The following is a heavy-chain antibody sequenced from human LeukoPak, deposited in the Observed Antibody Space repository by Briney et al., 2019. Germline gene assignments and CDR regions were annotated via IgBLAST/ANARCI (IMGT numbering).Heavy chain of an antibody. Sequence: GGSPRLSCAASGFTFSDYYMSLIRQARGKGQEWVSYISSSGSTIYYADSVKGRFTISRDNAKNSLYLQMNSLRAEDTAVYYCARATTAFDYWGQGTLVTVSS. V-gene: IGHV3-11*01. CDR2: ISSSGSTI. J-gene: IGHJ4*02. CDR3: ARATTAFDY. CDR1: GFTFSDYY. D-gene: IGHD4-11*01.